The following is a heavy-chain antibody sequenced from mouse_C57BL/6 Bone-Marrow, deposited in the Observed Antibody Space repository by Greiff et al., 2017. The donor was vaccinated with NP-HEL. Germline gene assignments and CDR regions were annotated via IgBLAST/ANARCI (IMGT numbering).Heavy chain of an antibody. Sequence: EVQLQQSGAELVRPGASVKLSCTASGFNIKDDYMHWVKQRPEQGLEWIGWIDPENGDTEYASKFQGKAPLTADTSSNTAYLQLSILTSDDTAVYYCTTDYGSSYPYFDYWGQGTTLTVSS. CDR1: GFNIKDDY. V-gene: IGHV14-4*01. CDR2: IDPENGDT. D-gene: IGHD1-1*01. CDR3: TTDYGSSYPYFDY. J-gene: IGHJ2*01.